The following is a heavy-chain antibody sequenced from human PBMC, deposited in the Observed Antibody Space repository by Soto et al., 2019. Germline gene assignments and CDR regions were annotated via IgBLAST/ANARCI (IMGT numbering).Heavy chain of an antibody. CDR3: ARGTVMGHDFGDH. Sequence: EVQLVESGGGLVQPGGSLRLSCAASGFTFSNYWMHWVRQVPRKGLVWVSRISSDGSSTSYADSVKGRFIISRDNAKNTLYLQVNSLRAEDTAVYYCARGTVMGHDFGDHWGQGTLVAVSS. J-gene: IGHJ4*02. CDR2: ISSDGSST. D-gene: IGHD4-17*01. V-gene: IGHV3-74*01. CDR1: GFTFSNYW.